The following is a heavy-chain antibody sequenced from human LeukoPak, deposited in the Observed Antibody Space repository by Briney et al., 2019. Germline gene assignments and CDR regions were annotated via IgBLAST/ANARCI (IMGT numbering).Heavy chain of an antibody. CDR1: GFTFSRHW. J-gene: IGHJ4*02. Sequence: PGGSLRLSCATSGFTFSRHWMTWVRQAPGKGPEWVANIKQDGSERYYVHSVRGRFTISRDNAKNALYLQMNSLRAKDTAVYYCARDGGHSTDLDYWGQGILVTVSS. CDR2: IKQDGSER. D-gene: IGHD2-8*02. V-gene: IGHV3-7*01. CDR3: ARDGGHSTDLDY.